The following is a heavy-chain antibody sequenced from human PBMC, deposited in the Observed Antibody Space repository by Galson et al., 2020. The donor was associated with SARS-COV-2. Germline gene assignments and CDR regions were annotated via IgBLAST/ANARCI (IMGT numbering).Heavy chain of an antibody. V-gene: IGHV3-11*01. J-gene: IGHJ6*02. CDR1: GFTFSDYY. CDR3: ARDQVATIRYYYYGMDV. Sequence: GGSLRLSCAASGFTFSDYYMSWIRQAPGKGLEWVSYISSSGSTIYYADSVKGRFTISRDNAKNSLYLQMNSLRAEDTAVYYCARDQVATIRYYYYGMDVWGQGTTVTVSS. D-gene: IGHD5-12*01. CDR2: ISSSGSTI.